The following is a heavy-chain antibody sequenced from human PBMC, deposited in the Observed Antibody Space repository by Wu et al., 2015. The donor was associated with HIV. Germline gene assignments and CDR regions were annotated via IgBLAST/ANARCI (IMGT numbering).Heavy chain of an antibody. Sequence: QVQLVQSGAEVKKPGASVKVSCKASGYTFTSYGISWVRQAPGQGLEWMGWISAYNGNTNYAQKLQGRVTMTTDTSTSTAYMELRSLRSDDTAVYYCARVVSDSWCSGGSCSTEWFDPGAREPWSPSPQ. CDR3: ARVVSDSWCSGGSCSTEWFDP. CDR1: GYTFTSYG. V-gene: IGHV1-18*01. CDR2: ISAYNGNT. J-gene: IGHJ5*02. D-gene: IGHD2-15*01.